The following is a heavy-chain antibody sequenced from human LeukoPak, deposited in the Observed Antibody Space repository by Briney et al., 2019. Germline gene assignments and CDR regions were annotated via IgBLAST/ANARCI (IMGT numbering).Heavy chain of an antibody. V-gene: IGHV4-39*01. D-gene: IGHD6-19*01. J-gene: IGHJ4*02. CDR2: IYYSGST. CDR1: GGSISSSSYY. Sequence: PSETLSLTCTVSGGSISSSSYYWGWIRQPPGKGLEWIGSIYYSGSTYYNPSLKSRVTISVATSKNQFSLKLSSVTAADTAVYYCARQCYSSGWYLCYWGQGTLVTVSS. CDR3: ARQCYSSGWYLCY.